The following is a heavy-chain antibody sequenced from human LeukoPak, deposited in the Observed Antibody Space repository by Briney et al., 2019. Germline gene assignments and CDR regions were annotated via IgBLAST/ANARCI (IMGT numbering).Heavy chain of an antibody. CDR3: ARAGRGYSYGYHFGY. CDR2: INHSGST. J-gene: IGHJ4*02. Sequence: PPETLSLTCAVYGGSFSGYYWSWIRQPPGKGLEWIGEINHSGSTNYNPSLKSRVTISVDTSKNQFSLKLSSVTAADTAVYYCARAGRGYSYGYHFGYWGQGTLVTVSS. V-gene: IGHV4-34*01. CDR1: GGSFSGYY. D-gene: IGHD5-18*01.